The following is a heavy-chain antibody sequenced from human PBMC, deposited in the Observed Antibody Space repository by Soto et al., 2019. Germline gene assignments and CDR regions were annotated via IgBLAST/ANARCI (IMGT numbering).Heavy chain of an antibody. CDR1: GGTFSTYA. D-gene: IGHD1-26*01. Sequence: QVQLVQSGAEVKKPGSSAKVSCKASGGTFSTYAISWVRQAPGQGLEWMGGVIPIFDTVNYAQRFQGRVTITADESTTTAYMELSSLGSEDTGVYYCAAAVGATARAFEYWGQGTLVTVSS. CDR2: VIPIFDTV. CDR3: AAAVGATARAFEY. J-gene: IGHJ4*02. V-gene: IGHV1-69*01.